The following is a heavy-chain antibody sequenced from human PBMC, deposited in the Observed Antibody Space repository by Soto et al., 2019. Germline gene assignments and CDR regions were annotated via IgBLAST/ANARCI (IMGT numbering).Heavy chain of an antibody. CDR2: IYWDDDK. CDR1: GFSLSTSGVG. V-gene: IGHV2-5*02. CDR3: AHTRPDPYYDYIWGSYRYTARFDY. D-gene: IGHD3-16*02. J-gene: IGHJ4*02. Sequence: QITLKESGPTLVKPTQTLTLTCTFSGFSLSTSGVGVGWIRQPPGKALEWLALIYWDDDKRYSPSLKSRLTSTKDTSKNQVVLTMTNMDPVDTATYYCAHTRPDPYYDYIWGSYRYTARFDYWGQGTLVTVSS.